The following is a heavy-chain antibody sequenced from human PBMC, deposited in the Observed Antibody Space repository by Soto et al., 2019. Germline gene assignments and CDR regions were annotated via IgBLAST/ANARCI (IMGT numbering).Heavy chain of an antibody. D-gene: IGHD2-21*02. V-gene: IGHV3-48*02. J-gene: IGHJ4*02. Sequence: PWGSLRLSCVTSVFRFSDHSMTWVRQSPGKGLHWIAYISSSSDNIYYAESVRGRFTVSRDNAKNALFLEMNSLRDDDTATYYCARLPKGSLVTAWGQGTRVTVSS. CDR1: VFRFSDHS. CDR2: ISSSSDNI. CDR3: ARLPKGSLVTA.